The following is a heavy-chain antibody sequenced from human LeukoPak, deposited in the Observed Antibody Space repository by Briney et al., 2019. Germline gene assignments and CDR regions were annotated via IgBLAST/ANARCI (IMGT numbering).Heavy chain of an antibody. CDR2: MYPDDFDT. CDR3: TTGSYNYYFDH. CDR1: GYSFTSSW. D-gene: IGHD3-10*01. V-gene: IGHV5-51*01. J-gene: IGHJ4*02. Sequence: GESLKISCKGSGYSFTSSWIGWVRQMPGKALEWVGIMYPDDFDTRYSPSLQGQVTISADKSVTTAYLQWSSLKASDTAMYYCTTGSYNYYFDHWGQGTLVTVSS.